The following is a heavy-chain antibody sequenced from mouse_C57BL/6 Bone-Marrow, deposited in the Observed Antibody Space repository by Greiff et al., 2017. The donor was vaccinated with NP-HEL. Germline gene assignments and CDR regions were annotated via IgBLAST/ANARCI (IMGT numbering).Heavy chain of an antibody. Sequence: QVQLQQPGAELVKPGASVKLSCKASGYTFTSYWMQWVKQRPGQGLEWIGEIDPSDSYTNYNQKFKGKATLTVDTSSSTAYMQLSSLTSEDSAVYYCASPLFITTVVEPYWYFDVWGTGTTVTVSS. CDR1: GYTFTSYW. CDR2: IDPSDSYT. J-gene: IGHJ1*03. V-gene: IGHV1-50*01. CDR3: ASPLFITTVVEPYWYFDV. D-gene: IGHD1-1*01.